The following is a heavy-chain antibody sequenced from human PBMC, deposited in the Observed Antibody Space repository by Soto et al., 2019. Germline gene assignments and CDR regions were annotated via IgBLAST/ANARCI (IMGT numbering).Heavy chain of an antibody. J-gene: IGHJ6*02. D-gene: IGHD3-10*01. CDR3: ARAMAYYYGPGSGNGHGF. CDR1: GYTFTSYY. V-gene: IGHV1-2*02. Sequence: QVQLVQSGAEVKEPGDSVRVSCEASGYTFTSYYIHWVRQAPGQGLEWMGWINPKFGDTTYAQDFQGRVSMTRDMSISTVYVELSSQNSDYTAIYYCARAMAYYYGPGSGNGHGFWGQGSTVTVFS. CDR2: INPKFGDT.